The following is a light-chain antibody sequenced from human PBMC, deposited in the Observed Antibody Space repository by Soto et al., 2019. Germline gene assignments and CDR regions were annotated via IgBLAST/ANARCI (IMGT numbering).Light chain of an antibody. J-gene: IGKJ4*01. CDR1: QSVRND. V-gene: IGKV3-11*01. CDR3: QQRTNWPAT. CDR2: SAS. Sequence: EIVLTQSPATLSLSPGERATLSCRASQSVRNDLVWYHQKPAQAPRVLIYSASNRATGIPARFSGSGSGTDFTLTISSLEPEDFAVYYCQQRTNWPATFGGGTKVEMK.